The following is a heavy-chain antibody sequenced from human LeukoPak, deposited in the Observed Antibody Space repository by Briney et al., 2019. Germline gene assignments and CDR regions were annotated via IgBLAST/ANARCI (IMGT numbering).Heavy chain of an antibody. Sequence: GGSLRLSCAASGFTFSSYGMHWVRQAPGKGLEWVAVIWYDGSNKYYADSVNGRFTISRDNSKNTLYLQMNSLRAEDTAVYYCAREVSLEWLLCGGPLDYWGQGTLVTVSS. CDR1: GFTFSSYG. CDR3: AREVSLEWLLCGGPLDY. J-gene: IGHJ4*02. D-gene: IGHD3-3*01. CDR2: IWYDGSNK. V-gene: IGHV3-33*01.